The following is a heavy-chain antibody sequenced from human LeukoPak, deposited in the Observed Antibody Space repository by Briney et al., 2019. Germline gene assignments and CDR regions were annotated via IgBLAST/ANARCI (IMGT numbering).Heavy chain of an antibody. CDR1: GFTFSSYW. V-gene: IGHV3-7*01. CDR2: IKQDGSEK. J-gene: IGHJ5*02. D-gene: IGHD5-18*01. Sequence: QPGGSLRLSCAASGFTFSSYWMSWVRQAPGKGLEWVANIKQDGSEKYYVDSVKGRFTISRDNAKNSLYLQMNSLRAEDTAVYYCARVSPRGYSYGLGTPSWFDPWGQGTLVTVSS. CDR3: ARVSPRGYSYGLGTPSWFDP.